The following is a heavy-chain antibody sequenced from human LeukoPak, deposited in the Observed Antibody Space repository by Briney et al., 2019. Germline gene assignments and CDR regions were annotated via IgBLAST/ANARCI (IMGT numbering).Heavy chain of an antibody. Sequence: GGSLRLSCAASGFTFSSYSMNWVRQAPGKGLEWVSPISSSSSYIYYADSVKGRFTISRDNAKNSLYLQMNSLRAEDTAVYYCAILNYYGSGSYYRPQFHDFDYWGQGTLVTVSS. D-gene: IGHD3-10*01. CDR2: ISSSSSYI. CDR3: AILNYYGSGSYYRPQFHDFDY. J-gene: IGHJ4*02. V-gene: IGHV3-21*01. CDR1: GFTFSSYS.